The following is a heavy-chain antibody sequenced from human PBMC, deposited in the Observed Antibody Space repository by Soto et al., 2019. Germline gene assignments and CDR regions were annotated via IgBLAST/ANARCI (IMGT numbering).Heavy chain of an antibody. V-gene: IGHV1-46*01. CDR2: INPSGGST. D-gene: IGHD6-13*01. J-gene: IGHJ6*02. Sequence: ASVKVSCKASGYTFTSYYMHWVRQAPGQGLEWMGIINPSGGSTSYAQKFQGRVTMTRDTSTSTVYMELSSLRSEDTAVYYCARDSLAIAAAGREGYYYYYGMDVWGQGTTVTVSS. CDR3: ARDSLAIAAAGREGYYYYYGMDV. CDR1: GYTFTSYY.